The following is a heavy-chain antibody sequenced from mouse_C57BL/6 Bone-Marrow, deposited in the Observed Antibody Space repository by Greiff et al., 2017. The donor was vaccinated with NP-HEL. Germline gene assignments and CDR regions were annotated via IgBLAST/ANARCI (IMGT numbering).Heavy chain of an antibody. J-gene: IGHJ2*01. V-gene: IGHV7-3*01. D-gene: IGHD1-1*01. CDR1: GFTFTDYY. CDR3: ARYTRSLYDYGSYFDY. CDR2: IRNKANGYTT. Sequence: EVQVVESGGGLVQPGGSLSLSCAASGFTFTDYYMSWVRQPPGKALEWLGFIRNKANGYTTEYSASVKGRFTISRYNSQSILYLHMNALRAEDSATYYCARYTRSLYDYGSYFDYWGQGTTLTASS.